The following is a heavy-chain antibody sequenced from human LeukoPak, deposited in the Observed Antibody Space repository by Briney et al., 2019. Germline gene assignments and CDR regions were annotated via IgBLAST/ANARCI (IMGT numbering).Heavy chain of an antibody. CDR3: ARDIHYTVTPDS. CDR2: INGDGSST. CDR1: GFAFNTYW. D-gene: IGHD4-17*01. V-gene: IGHV3-74*01. Sequence: GGSLRLSCAASGFAFNTYWMHWVRQAPGRGLVWVSRINGDGSSTSYADSVRGRFTISRDNAKNTLYLQMNSLRAEDTAVYYCARDIHYTVTPDSWGQGTLVTVSS. J-gene: IGHJ4*02.